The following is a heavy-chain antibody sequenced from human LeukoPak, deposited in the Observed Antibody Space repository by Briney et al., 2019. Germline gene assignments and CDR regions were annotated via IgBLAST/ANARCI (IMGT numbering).Heavy chain of an antibody. CDR1: GYTFPSYF. J-gene: IGHJ4*02. V-gene: IGHV1-46*01. CDR2: INPTGGST. Sequence: ASVKVSCKASGYTFPSYFMHWVRQAPGQGLEWMGIINPTGGSTTYAQKFQGRVTMTRDTSTSTVYMELSSLRSDDTAVYYCARDPVSGSYYLFNYWGQGTLVTVSS. CDR3: ARDPVSGSYYLFNY. D-gene: IGHD1-26*01.